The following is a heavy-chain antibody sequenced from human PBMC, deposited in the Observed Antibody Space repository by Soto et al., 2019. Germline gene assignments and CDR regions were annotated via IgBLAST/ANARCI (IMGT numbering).Heavy chain of an antibody. V-gene: IGHV3-7*05. CDR3: ARDSPLAGTNTPSDS. D-gene: IGHD6-19*01. CDR1: GFTFSSYW. J-gene: IGHJ4*02. Sequence: EVQLVESGGGLVQPGGSLRLSCAASGFTFSSYWMSWVRQAPGKGLEWVANIKQDGSEKYYVDSVKGRFTSSRDNAKNSLYLQMNSLGAEDSAVYYCARDSPLAGTNTPSDSWGQGTLVTVSS. CDR2: IKQDGSEK.